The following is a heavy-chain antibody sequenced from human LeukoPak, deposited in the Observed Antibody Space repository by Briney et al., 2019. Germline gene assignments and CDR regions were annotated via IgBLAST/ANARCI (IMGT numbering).Heavy chain of an antibody. D-gene: IGHD3-9*01. CDR2: IYYSGST. CDR1: GGSISSGGYY. J-gene: IGHJ2*01. CDR3: AREIFRPWSFDL. Sequence: SETLSLTCTVSGGSISSGGYYWSWIRQHPGKGLEWIGYIYYSGSTYYNPSLKSRVTISVDTSKNQFSLKLSSVAAADTAVYYCAREIFRPWSFDLWGRGTLVTVSS. V-gene: IGHV4-31*03.